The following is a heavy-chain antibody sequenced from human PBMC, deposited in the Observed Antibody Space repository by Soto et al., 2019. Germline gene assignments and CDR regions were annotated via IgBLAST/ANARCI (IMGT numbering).Heavy chain of an antibody. CDR3: ARGYRSGGSCYSHYYYYMDV. CDR1: GYTFTSYD. Sequence: QVQLVQSGAEVKKPGASVKVSCKASGYTFTSYDINWVRQATGQGLEWMGWMNPNSGNTGYAQKFQGRVTMTRNTSISTAYMELSSLRSEDTAVYYCARGYRSGGSCYSHYYYYMDVWGKGTTVTVSS. CDR2: MNPNSGNT. V-gene: IGHV1-8*01. D-gene: IGHD2-15*01. J-gene: IGHJ6*03.